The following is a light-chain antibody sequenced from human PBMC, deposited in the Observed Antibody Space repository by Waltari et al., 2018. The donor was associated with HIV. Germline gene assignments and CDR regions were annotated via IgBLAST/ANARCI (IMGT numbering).Light chain of an antibody. J-gene: IGLJ2*01. CDR1: SSDVGSYNL. Sequence: QSALTQPASVSGSPGQSITISCTGTSSDVGSYNLVSCYQQHPGKAPKLMIYEGSTRPSGVSNRFSGSKSGNTASLTISGLQAEDEADYYCCSYAGSSTLEVFGGGTKLTVL. CDR2: EGS. V-gene: IGLV2-23*01. CDR3: CSYAGSSTLEV.